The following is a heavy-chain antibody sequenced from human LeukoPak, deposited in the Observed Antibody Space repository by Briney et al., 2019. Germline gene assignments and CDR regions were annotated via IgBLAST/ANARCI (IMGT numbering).Heavy chain of an antibody. Sequence: PGGSLRLSCAASGFTFSSYWMSWVRQAPGKGLEWVANIKQDGSEKHYVDSVKGRFTISRDNAKNSLYLQMNSLRAEDTAVYYCAREGYYDSSGYYYGYWGQGTLVTVSS. CDR2: IKQDGSEK. CDR1: GFTFSSYW. CDR3: AREGYYDSSGYYYGY. V-gene: IGHV3-7*01. J-gene: IGHJ4*02. D-gene: IGHD3-22*01.